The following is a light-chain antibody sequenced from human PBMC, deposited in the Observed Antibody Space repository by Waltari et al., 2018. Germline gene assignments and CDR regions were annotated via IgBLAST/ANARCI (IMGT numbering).Light chain of an antibody. CDR1: QSISSY. CDR2: AAS. CDR3: QQSHSIHYT. J-gene: IGKJ2*01. Sequence: DIRMTQSPSSLSASVGDRVTITCRASQSISSYLNWYQQKPGKAPKLLIFAASSLQSGVPSRFSGSGSGTDFTLTISSLQPEDFATYYCQQSHSIHYTFGQGTKVEIK. V-gene: IGKV1-39*01.